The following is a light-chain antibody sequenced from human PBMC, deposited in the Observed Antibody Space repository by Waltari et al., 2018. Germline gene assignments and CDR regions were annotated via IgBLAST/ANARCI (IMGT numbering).Light chain of an antibody. CDR2: GNS. J-gene: IGLJ3*02. CDR3: QSYDSSLSGSV. CDR1: SSNIGAGSD. Sequence: QSVLAQPPSVSGAPGQRVTISCSGSSSNIGAGSDVPWYQHLPGTAPKLLIYGNSNRPSGVPDRFSGSKSGTSASLAITGLQAEDEADYYCQSYDSSLSGSVFGGGTKLTVL. V-gene: IGLV1-40*01.